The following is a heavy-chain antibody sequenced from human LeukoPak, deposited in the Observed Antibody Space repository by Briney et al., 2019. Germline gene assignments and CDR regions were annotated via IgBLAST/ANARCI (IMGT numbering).Heavy chain of an antibody. CDR3: ARSFAGGSYNWFDP. V-gene: IGHV1-2*04. Sequence: ASVKVSCKASGYTFTGYYMHWVRQAPGQGLKWMGWINPNSGGTNYAQKFQGWVTMTRDTSISTAYMELSRLRSDDTAVYYCARSFAGGSYNWFDPWGQGTLVTVSS. J-gene: IGHJ5*02. CDR1: GYTFTGYY. CDR2: INPNSGGT. D-gene: IGHD2-15*01.